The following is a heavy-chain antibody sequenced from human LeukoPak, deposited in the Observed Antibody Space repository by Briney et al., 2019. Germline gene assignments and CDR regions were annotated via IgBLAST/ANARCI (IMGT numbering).Heavy chain of an antibody. V-gene: IGHV3-23*01. D-gene: IGHD3-10*01. J-gene: IGHJ4*02. Sequence: GGSLRLSCVASGFSFTTHAMGWVRQAPGKGLEWVSHISGSGGSTKYSGSVKGRFTISRDNSKNTLYLQINSLGADDTAVYYCAKDQDPHSYGSGSYAPFDYWGQGTLVTVSS. CDR1: GFSFTTHA. CDR3: AKDQDPHSYGSGSYAPFDY. CDR2: ISGSGGST.